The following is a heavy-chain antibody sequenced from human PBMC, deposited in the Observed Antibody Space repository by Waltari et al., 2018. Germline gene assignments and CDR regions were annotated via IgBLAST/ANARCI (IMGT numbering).Heavy chain of an antibody. CDR3: ARDQYGESFYYAMNV. V-gene: IGHV3-33*01. Sequence: QEKLVESGGGVVQSGRSLKLSCEASGFRFTNYRMLWVRQGPGKGREWVAIIWYDGSKIYYADSVKGRFDISRDNSRNTLYLQMDSLRAEDTAVYFCARDQYGESFYYAMNVWGQGTAVTVSS. D-gene: IGHD1-26*01. CDR2: IWYDGSKI. CDR1: GFRFTNYR. J-gene: IGHJ6*02.